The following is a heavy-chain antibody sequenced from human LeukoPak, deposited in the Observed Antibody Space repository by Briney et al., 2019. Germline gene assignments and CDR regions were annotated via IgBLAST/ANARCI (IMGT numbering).Heavy chain of an antibody. D-gene: IGHD2-2*01. CDR3: ASVRVRSTCWNRFDP. CDR2: INPNSGGT. Sequence: VKVACTASGYNFPRYYMQWVRQAPGQELKWMGWINPNSGGTNYAQKFQGRVTMTRDTSISTAYLELSRLRSDDTVVYYCASVRVRSTCWNRFDPWLQGTLVTV. V-gene: IGHV1-2*02. CDR1: GYNFPRYY. J-gene: IGHJ5*02.